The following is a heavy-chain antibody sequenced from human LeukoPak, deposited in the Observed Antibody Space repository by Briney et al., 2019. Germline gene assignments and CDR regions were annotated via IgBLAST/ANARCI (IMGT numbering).Heavy chain of an antibody. CDR3: ARVKAGATIENFYYYYMDV. Sequence: GGSLRLSCAASGFTFSRYSMNWVRQAPGKGLEWVASISSTSTFIYSADSVKGRFTISRDNAKNSLYLQMDSLRAEDTAVYYCARVKAGATIENFYYYYMDVWGKGTTVTVSS. CDR1: GFTFSRYS. V-gene: IGHV3-21*01. CDR2: ISSTSTFI. D-gene: IGHD1-26*01. J-gene: IGHJ6*03.